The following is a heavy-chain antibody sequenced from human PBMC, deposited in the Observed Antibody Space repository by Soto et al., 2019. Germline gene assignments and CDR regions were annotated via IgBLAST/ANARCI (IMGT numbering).Heavy chain of an antibody. Sequence: PGGSLRLSCAASGLTFSSYAMSWVRQAPGKGLEWVSAISGSGGSTYYADSVKGRFTISRDNSKNTLYLQMNSLRAEDTAVYYCAKAPSMTSLYYFDYWGQGTLVTVS. CDR1: GLTFSSYA. V-gene: IGHV3-23*01. CDR2: ISGSGGST. D-gene: IGHD3-22*01. CDR3: AKAPSMTSLYYFDY. J-gene: IGHJ4*02.